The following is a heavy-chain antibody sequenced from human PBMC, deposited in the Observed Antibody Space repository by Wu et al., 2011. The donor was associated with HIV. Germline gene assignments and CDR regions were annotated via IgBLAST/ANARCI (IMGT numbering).Heavy chain of an antibody. CDR2: ISGYSGDT. D-gene: IGHD1-1*01. Sequence: QVQLVQSGAEVKKPGASVKVSCKASGYTFMNYAISWVRQAPGQGLEWMGWISGYSGDTIYAEKFQDRVTMSADTSTDTVYMELNSLTSEDTAVYYCTKDPVERDASGVYYYMDVWGKGTTVTVSS. V-gene: IGHV1-18*01. CDR1: GYTFMNYA. J-gene: IGHJ6*03. CDR3: TKDPVERDASGVYYYMDV.